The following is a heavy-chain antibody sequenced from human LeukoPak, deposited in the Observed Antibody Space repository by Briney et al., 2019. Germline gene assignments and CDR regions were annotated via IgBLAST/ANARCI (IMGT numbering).Heavy chain of an antibody. D-gene: IGHD6-19*01. J-gene: IGHJ5*02. CDR3: ARNSAYSSGWYGDPKYNWFDP. CDR1: GDSVSINSAA. CDR2: TYYRSKWYN. Sequence: SQTLSLTCAISGDSVSINSAAWNWIRQSPSRGLEWLGRTYYRSKWYNDYALSVKSRITINPNTTKKQFSLQLNYVTPEDTAVYYCARNSAYSSGWYGDPKYNWFDPWGQGTLVTVSS. V-gene: IGHV6-1*01.